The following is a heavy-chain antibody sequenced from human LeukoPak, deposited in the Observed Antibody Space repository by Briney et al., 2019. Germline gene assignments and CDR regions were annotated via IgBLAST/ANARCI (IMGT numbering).Heavy chain of an antibody. CDR1: GFTFSSYE. CDR3: AGYSYGYTFDY. J-gene: IGHJ4*02. CDR2: INHSGST. Sequence: PGGSLRLSCAASGFTFSSYEMNWVRQPPGKGLEWIGEINHSGSTNYNPSLKSRVTISVDTSKNQFSLKLSSVTAADTAVYYCAGYSYGYTFDYWGQGTLVTVFS. V-gene: IGHV4-34*08. D-gene: IGHD5-18*01.